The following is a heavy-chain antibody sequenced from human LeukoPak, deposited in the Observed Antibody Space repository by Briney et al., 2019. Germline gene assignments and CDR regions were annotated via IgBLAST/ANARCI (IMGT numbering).Heavy chain of an antibody. CDR2: IKQDGSEK. CDR3: ARNIAAAGLFDY. V-gene: IGHV3-7*01. Sequence: PGGSLRLSCAASGSIFSSYAMHWVRQAPGKGLEWVANIKQDGSEKYYVDSVKGRFTISRDNAKNSLYLQMNSLRAEDTAVYYCARNIAAAGLFDYWGQGTLVTVSS. J-gene: IGHJ4*02. CDR1: GSIFSSYA. D-gene: IGHD6-13*01.